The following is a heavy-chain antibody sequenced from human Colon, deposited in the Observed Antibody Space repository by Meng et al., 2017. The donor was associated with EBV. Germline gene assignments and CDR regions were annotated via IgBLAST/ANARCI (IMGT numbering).Heavy chain of an antibody. CDR2: INHSGST. CDR1: GGSFSGYY. Sequence: QVRLQQWGAGLLKPSENLSLPCAVYGGSFSGYYWTWIRQPPGKGLEWIGEINHSGSTNYNPSLKSRVTISVDTSKNQFSLKLSSVTAADTAVYYCARGLAWFRELLSINWFDPWGQGTLVTVSS. D-gene: IGHD3-10*01. J-gene: IGHJ5*02. CDR3: ARGLAWFRELLSINWFDP. V-gene: IGHV4-34*02.